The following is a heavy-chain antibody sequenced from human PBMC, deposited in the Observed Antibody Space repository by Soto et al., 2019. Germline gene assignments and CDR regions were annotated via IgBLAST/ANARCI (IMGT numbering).Heavy chain of an antibody. D-gene: IGHD2-2*01. Sequence: QVQLQESGPGLVKPSQTLSLTCTVSGGSISSGDYYWNWIRQPPGKGLEWIGSIYYSGSTYYSPSPNSRITKSGGTSKNQVSLKVSSVTAADTAVYYCVRGDPGACSSTSCSDAFDLWGRGTMVAVSS. V-gene: IGHV4-30-4*01. CDR1: GGSISSGDYY. CDR2: IYYSGST. J-gene: IGHJ3*01. CDR3: VRGDPGACSSTSCSDAFDL.